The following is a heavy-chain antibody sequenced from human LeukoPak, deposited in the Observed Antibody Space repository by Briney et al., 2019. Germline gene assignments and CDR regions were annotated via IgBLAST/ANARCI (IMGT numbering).Heavy chain of an antibody. CDR2: INPNSSGT. J-gene: IGHJ3*02. Sequence: ASLKVSCKASGYTFTGYYMHWVRQAPGQGLEWMGWINPNSSGTNYAQKFQGRVTMTRDTSISTAYMELSRLRSDDTAVYYCARGSVSHSGSFLRDAFDIWGQGTMVTVSS. D-gene: IGHD1-26*01. CDR3: ARGSVSHSGSFLRDAFDI. V-gene: IGHV1-2*02. CDR1: GYTFTGYY.